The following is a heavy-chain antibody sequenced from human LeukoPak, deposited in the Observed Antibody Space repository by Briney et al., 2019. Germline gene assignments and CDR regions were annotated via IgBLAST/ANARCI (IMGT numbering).Heavy chain of an antibody. D-gene: IGHD2-2*01. CDR1: GASISSYY. Sequence: SATLSLTCPVSGASISSYYWTWIRQPAGKGLEWIGRIYTSGSTNYNPSLKSRVAMSVDTSKNQFSLKLSSVTAADTAVYYCARLSADSSSSRGFDYWGQGTLVTVSS. CDR2: IYTSGST. CDR3: ARLSADSSSSRGFDY. J-gene: IGHJ4*02. V-gene: IGHV4-4*07.